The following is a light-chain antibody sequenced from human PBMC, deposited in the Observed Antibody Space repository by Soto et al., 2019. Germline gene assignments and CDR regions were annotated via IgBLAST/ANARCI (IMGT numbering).Light chain of an antibody. J-gene: IGLJ3*02. Sequence: QSVLTQPPSASGTPGQRVTISGSGSSSNVGSNTVSWYQQLPGTAHKVLIYSDDQRPSGVPDRFSGSRSGSSASLAISGLQSGDEADYYCASWEDSLNGWVIGGGTKLTVL. CDR1: SSNVGSNT. CDR3: ASWEDSLNGWV. V-gene: IGLV1-44*01. CDR2: SDD.